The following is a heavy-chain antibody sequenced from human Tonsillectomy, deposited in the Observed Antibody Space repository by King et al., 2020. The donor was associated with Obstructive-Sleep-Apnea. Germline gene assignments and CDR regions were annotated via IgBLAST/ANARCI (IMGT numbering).Heavy chain of an antibody. CDR3: AKDHVDTAMEYYFDY. J-gene: IGHJ4*02. D-gene: IGHD5-18*01. V-gene: IGHV3-9*01. CDR1: GFTFDDYA. Sequence: VQLVESGGGLVQPGRSLRLSCAASGFTFDDYAMHWVRQAPGKGLEWVSGISWNSGSIGYADSVKGRFTISRDNAKNSLYLHMNSLRAEDTALYYCAKDHVDTAMEYYFDYWGQGTLVTVSS. CDR2: ISWNSGSI.